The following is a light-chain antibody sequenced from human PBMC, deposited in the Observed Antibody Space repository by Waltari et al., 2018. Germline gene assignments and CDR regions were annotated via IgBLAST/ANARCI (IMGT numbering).Light chain of an antibody. V-gene: IGKV3-20*01. J-gene: IGKJ1*01. CDR3: QKYESLPAT. CDR1: QSIGIY. CDR2: HAS. Sequence: IVLTQSPGTLSLPPGERATLSCRASQSIGIYLAWYQQKPGQAPRLLMYHASSRATGIPDRFSGSGSGTDFSLTISRLEPEDFAVYYCQKYESLPATFGQGTKVEIK.